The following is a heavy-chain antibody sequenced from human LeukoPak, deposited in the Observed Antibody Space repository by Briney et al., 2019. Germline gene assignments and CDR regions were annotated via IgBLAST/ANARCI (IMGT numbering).Heavy chain of an antibody. CDR2: ISSSGSTI. CDR1: GFTFSDYY. J-gene: IGHJ5*02. V-gene: IGHV3-11*01. CDR3: ARGDSGYDSNWFDP. Sequence: PGGSLRLSCAASGFTFSDYYMSWIRQAPGKGLEWVSYISSSGSTIYYADSVKGRFTISRDSAKNSLYLQMNSLRAEDTAVYYCARGDSGYDSNWFDPWGQGTLVTVSS. D-gene: IGHD5-12*01.